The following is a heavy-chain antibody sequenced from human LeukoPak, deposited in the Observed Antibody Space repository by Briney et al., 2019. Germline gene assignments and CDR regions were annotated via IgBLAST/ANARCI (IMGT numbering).Heavy chain of an antibody. CDR1: GFTFSNAW. CDR3: TTDGYYYGSGSPFDS. V-gene: IGHV3-15*01. CDR2: IKSKTDGGTT. J-gene: IGHJ4*02. D-gene: IGHD3-10*01. Sequence: PGGSLRLSCAASGFTFSNAWMSWVRQAPGKGLEWVGRIKSKTDGGTTDYAAPVKGRFTISRDDSKNTLYLQMNSLKTEDTAVYYCTTDGYYYGSGSPFDSWGQGTLVTVSS.